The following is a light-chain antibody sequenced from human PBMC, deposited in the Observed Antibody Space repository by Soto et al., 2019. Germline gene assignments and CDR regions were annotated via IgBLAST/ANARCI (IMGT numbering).Light chain of an antibody. CDR2: NDN. CDR1: TSNIGSNL. V-gene: IGLV1-47*02. J-gene: IGLJ2*01. Sequence: QSVLAQPPSASGTPGQSVTISCSGSTSNIGSNLASWYQQLPGSAPKLLIYNDNERPSGVPDRFSGSKSGTSASLGISGLRSEDEAHYFCAVWDDSLSGVVFGGGTKLTVL. CDR3: AVWDDSLSGVV.